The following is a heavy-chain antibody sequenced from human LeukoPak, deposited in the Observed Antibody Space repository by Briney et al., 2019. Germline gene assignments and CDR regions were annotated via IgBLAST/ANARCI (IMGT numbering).Heavy chain of an antibody. Sequence: GASVKVSCKASGYTFTSHYMHWVRQAPEQGLEWMGIINPSGGSTSYAQKFQGRVTMTRDMSTRTGYMELSSLRYEDTAVYYCARDVSSTSSWWFDPWGQGTLVIVSS. D-gene: IGHD2-2*01. J-gene: IGHJ5*02. CDR3: ARDVSSTSSWWFDP. V-gene: IGHV1-46*01. CDR2: INPSGGST. CDR1: GYTFTSHY.